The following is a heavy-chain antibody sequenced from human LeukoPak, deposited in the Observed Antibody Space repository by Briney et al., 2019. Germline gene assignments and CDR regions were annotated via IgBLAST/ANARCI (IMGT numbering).Heavy chain of an antibody. CDR3: ARDPRRGLGWDPHFDY. CDR1: GYTPTELS. Sequence: GASVKVSCKVSGYTPTELSMHWVRQAPGKGLEWMGGFDPEDGETIYAQKFQGRVTMTEDTSTDTAYMELSSLRSEDTAVYYCARDPRRGLGWDPHFDYWGQGTLVTVSS. J-gene: IGHJ4*02. CDR2: FDPEDGET. D-gene: IGHD2-21*01. V-gene: IGHV1-24*01.